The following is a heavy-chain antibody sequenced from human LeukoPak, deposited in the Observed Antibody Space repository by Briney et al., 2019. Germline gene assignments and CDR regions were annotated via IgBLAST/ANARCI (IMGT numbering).Heavy chain of an antibody. CDR3: ARNGLPDAFDI. Sequence: PSETLSLTCTVSGGSISSYYWSWIRQPPVKGLEWIGYIYYSGSTNYNPSLKSRVTISVDTSKNQFSLKLSSVTAADTAVYYCARNGLPDAFDIWGQGTMVTVSS. V-gene: IGHV4-59*08. CDR2: IYYSGST. D-gene: IGHD5-12*01. CDR1: GGSISSYY. J-gene: IGHJ3*02.